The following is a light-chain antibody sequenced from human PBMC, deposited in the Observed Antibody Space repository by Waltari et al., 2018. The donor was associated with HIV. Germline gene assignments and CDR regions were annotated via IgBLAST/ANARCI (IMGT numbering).Light chain of an antibody. CDR3: SSYTSSSTLVV. CDR2: DVS. Sequence: QSALPQPASLSGPPGQLITISCTGTRSYDGAYHYVSCYQQHPGKAPKLMIYDVSNRPSGVSKRFSGSKSGNTASLTISGLQAEDEADYYCSSYTSSSTLVVFGGGTKLTVL. CDR1: RSYDGAYHY. J-gene: IGLJ2*01. V-gene: IGLV2-14*03.